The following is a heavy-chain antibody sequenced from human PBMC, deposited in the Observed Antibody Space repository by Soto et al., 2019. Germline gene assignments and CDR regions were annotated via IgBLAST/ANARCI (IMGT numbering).Heavy chain of an antibody. J-gene: IGHJ4*02. D-gene: IGHD1-1*01. Sequence: GGSLRLSCAASGFTFSTYARNWVRQAPGKGLEWVSGITNNGDNRYYAESVQGRFTISRDNSKNTLYLQMNSLRADDTAIYYCAKESSRNSSPYWGQGTLVTVSS. V-gene: IGHV3-23*01. CDR2: ITNNGDNR. CDR3: AKESSRNSSPY. CDR1: GFTFSTYA.